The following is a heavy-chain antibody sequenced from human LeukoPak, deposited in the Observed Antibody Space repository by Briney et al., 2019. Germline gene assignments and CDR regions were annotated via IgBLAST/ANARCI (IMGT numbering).Heavy chain of an antibody. V-gene: IGHV3-7*04. CDR2: IKEDGSEK. CDR3: ARGLLAAAGIDY. J-gene: IGHJ4*02. Sequence: PGGSLRPSCAASGFTFSSYWMTWVRQAPGKGLEWVANIKEDGSEKNYVDSVKGRFTISRDNAKSSLYLQMNSLRAEDTAVYYCARGLLAAAGIDYWGQGALVTVSS. CDR1: GFTFSSYW. D-gene: IGHD6-13*01.